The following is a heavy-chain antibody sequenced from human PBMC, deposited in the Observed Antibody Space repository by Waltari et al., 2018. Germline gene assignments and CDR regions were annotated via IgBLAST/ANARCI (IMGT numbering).Heavy chain of an antibody. V-gene: IGHV4-30-2*01. CDR3: ARGSGYCSSTSCYISPPYTNWFDP. D-gene: IGHD2-2*02. J-gene: IGHJ5*02. Sequence: QLQLQESGSGLVKPSQTLSLTCAVSGGSISSGGYSWSWIRQPPGKGLEWIGYIYHSGSTYYNPPRKSRVTISVDRSRSQFSLKLSSVTAADTAVYYCARGSGYCSSTSCYISPPYTNWFDPWGQGTLVTVSS. CDR2: IYHSGST. CDR1: GGSISSGGYS.